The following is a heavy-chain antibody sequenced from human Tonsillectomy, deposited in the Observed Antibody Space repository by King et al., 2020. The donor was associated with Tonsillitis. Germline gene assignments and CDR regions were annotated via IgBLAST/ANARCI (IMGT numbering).Heavy chain of an antibody. CDR1: GASISSSSYY. V-gene: IGHV4-39*01. J-gene: IGHJ4*02. Sequence: LQLQESGPGLVKPSETLSLTCTVSGASISSSSYYWGWIRQPPGKGLEWIGRIYYSWSTYYNPSLKSRVTISVDTSKNQVSLKLSSVTAADTAVYYCARTPFTTGGCDWGQGTLVTVSS. CDR2: IYYSWST. CDR3: ARTPFTTGGCD. D-gene: IGHD3-22*01.